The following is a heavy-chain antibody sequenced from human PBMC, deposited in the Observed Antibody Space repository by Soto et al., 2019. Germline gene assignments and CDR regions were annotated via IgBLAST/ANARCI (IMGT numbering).Heavy chain of an antibody. CDR2: IAYDGINK. Sequence: GGSLRLSCAASGLTFKIYSMHLVLKAPGKGVEWVEVIAYDGINKYYADSVKGRFTISRDNSKNTQYLQMNSLRTDDTAVYYCAKDAYSSGNFDSWGLGTLVTVSS. CDR1: GLTFKIYS. CDR3: AKDAYSSGNFDS. J-gene: IGHJ4*02. D-gene: IGHD6-19*01. V-gene: IGHV3-30*18.